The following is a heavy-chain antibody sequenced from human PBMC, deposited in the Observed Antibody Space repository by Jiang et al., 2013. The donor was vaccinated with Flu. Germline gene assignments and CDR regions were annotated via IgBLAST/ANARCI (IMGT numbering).Heavy chain of an antibody. J-gene: IGHJ5*02. D-gene: IGHD3-10*01. V-gene: IGHV4-39*01. CDR3: ATSYYYASGRRIDP. CDR2: IYYSGST. Sequence: GSGLVKPSETLSLTCTVSGGSISSSSYYWGWIRQPPGKGLEWIGSIYYSGSTYYNPSLKSRVTMSVDTSKNQFSLKLSSVTAADTAVYYCATSYYYASGRRIDPWGQGTLVTVSS. CDR1: GGSISSSSYY.